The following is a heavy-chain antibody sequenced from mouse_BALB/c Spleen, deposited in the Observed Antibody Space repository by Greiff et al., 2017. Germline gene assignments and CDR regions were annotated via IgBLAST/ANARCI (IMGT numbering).Heavy chain of an antibody. CDR3: ARLEVRHYAMDY. J-gene: IGHJ4*01. V-gene: IGHV1S137*01. D-gene: IGHD2-14*01. CDR2: ISTYYGDA. Sequence: LESGAELVRPGVSVKISCKGSGYTFTDYAMHWVKQSHAKSLEWIGVISTYYGDASYNQKFKGKATMTVDKSSSTAYMELARLTSEDSAIYYCARLEVRHYAMDYWGQGTSVTVSS. CDR1: GYTFTDYA.